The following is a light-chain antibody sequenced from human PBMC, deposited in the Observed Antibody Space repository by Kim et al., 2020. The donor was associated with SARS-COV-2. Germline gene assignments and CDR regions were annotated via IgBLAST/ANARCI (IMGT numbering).Light chain of an antibody. CDR2: EDN. Sequence: NFMLTQPHSVSESPGKTVTLSCTRSSGSIASNYVQWYQQRPGSFPTTVIYEDNQRPSGVPDRFSGSIDSSSNSASLTISGLKTEDEADYYCQSYDSSKWVFGGGTQLTV. V-gene: IGLV6-57*01. J-gene: IGLJ3*02. CDR1: SGSIASNY. CDR3: QSYDSSKWV.